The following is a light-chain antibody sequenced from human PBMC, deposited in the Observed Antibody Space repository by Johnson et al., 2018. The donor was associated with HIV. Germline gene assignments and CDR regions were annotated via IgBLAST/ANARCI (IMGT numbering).Light chain of an antibody. CDR3: GAWDSRLSVCV. Sequence: QPVLTQPPSVSAAPGQRVTISCSGSSSNIGDNFVSWYQQLPGAAPKLLIYANYKRPSGIPDRFSGSRSGTSATLAITGLQHGDEADYYCGAWDSRLSVCVFGTGTKVTVL. J-gene: IGLJ1*01. CDR2: ANY. V-gene: IGLV1-51*02. CDR1: SSNIGDNF.